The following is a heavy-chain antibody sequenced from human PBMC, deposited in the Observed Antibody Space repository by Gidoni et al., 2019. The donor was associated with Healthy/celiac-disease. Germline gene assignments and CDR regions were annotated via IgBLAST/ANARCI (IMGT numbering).Heavy chain of an antibody. CDR3: ARDGAGYGGNSASFDY. J-gene: IGHJ4*02. CDR2: ISSSSSYT. CDR1: GFTFSNYY. V-gene: IGHV3-11*05. D-gene: IGHD4-17*01. Sequence: QVQLVESGGGLVKPGGSLRLSCPASGFTFSNYYMSWIRQVPGKGLEWVSYISSSSSYTNYADSVKGRFTISRDNAKNSLYLQMNSLRAEDTAVYYCARDGAGYGGNSASFDYWGQGTLVTVSS.